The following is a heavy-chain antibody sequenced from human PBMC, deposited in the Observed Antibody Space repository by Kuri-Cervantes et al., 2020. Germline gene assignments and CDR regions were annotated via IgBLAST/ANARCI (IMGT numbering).Heavy chain of an antibody. D-gene: IGHD6-13*01. J-gene: IGHJ4*02. Sequence: GESLKISCKASGYTFTSYDINWVRQATGQGLEWMGWMNPNSGNTGYAQKFQGRVTMTEDTSTDTAYMELSSLRSEDTAVYYCATVAAAGILFDYWGQGTLVTVSS. CDR1: GYTFTSYD. V-gene: IGHV1-8*01. CDR3: ATVAAAGILFDY. CDR2: MNPNSGNT.